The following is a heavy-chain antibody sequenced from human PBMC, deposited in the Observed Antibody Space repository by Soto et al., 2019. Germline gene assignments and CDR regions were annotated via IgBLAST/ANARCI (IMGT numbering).Heavy chain of an antibody. Sequence: SETLSLTCTVSGGSISSGDYYWSWIRQPPGKGLEWIGYIYYSGSTYYNPSLKSRVTISVDTSKNQFSLKLSSVTAADTAVYYCARSSMVRGVIISLNYYYGMDVWGQGTTVTVSS. V-gene: IGHV4-30-4*01. D-gene: IGHD3-10*01. CDR1: GGSISSGDYY. J-gene: IGHJ6*02. CDR2: IYYSGST. CDR3: ARSSMVRGVIISLNYYYGMDV.